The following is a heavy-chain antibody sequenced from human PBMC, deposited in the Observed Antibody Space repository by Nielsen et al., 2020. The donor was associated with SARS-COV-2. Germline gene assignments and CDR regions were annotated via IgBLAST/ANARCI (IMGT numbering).Heavy chain of an antibody. J-gene: IGHJ5*02. CDR3: ARDYKRLYSSSSTGWFDP. CDR1: GGTFSSYA. D-gene: IGHD6-6*01. V-gene: IGHV1-69*13. Sequence: SVKVSCKASGGTFSSYAISWVRQAPGQGLEWMGGIIPIFGTANYAQKFQGRVTITADESTSTAYIELSSLRSEDTAVYYCARDYKRLYSSSSTGWFDPWGQGTLVTVSS. CDR2: IIPIFGTA.